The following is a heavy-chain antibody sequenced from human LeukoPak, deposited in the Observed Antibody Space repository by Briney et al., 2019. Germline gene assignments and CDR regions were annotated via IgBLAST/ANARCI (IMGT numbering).Heavy chain of an antibody. CDR1: GYTFTGYY. D-gene: IGHD2-2*01. V-gene: IGHV1-2*02. CDR2: INPNSGGT. J-gene: IGHJ5*02. CDR3: AREGTDIVVVGRWFDP. Sequence: ASVKVSCKASGYTFTGYYMHWVRQAPGQGLEWMGWINPNSGGTNYVQKFQGRVTMTRDTSISKAYMELSRLRSDDTAVYYCAREGTDIVVVGRWFDPWGQGTLVTVSS.